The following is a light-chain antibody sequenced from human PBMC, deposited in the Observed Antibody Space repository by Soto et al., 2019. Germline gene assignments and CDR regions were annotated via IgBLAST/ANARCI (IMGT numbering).Light chain of an antibody. CDR3: AAWDDSLNGPYV. CDR1: SSNIGKNT. CDR2: NNN. Sequence: QAVVTQPPSASGTPGQTVTISCSGSSSNIGKNTVNWYQQLPGAAPKFLIYNNNQRPSGVPDRFSGSKSGTSASLAISGLQSEDEADYYCAAWDDSLNGPYVFGTGTKLTVL. V-gene: IGLV1-44*01. J-gene: IGLJ1*01.